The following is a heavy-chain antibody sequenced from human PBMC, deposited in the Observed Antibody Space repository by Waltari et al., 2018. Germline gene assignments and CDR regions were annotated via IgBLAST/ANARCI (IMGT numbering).Heavy chain of an antibody. CDR3: GRIAFGDDGGYFQH. Sequence: QLQLQESGPGLVKPSATLSLTCTVSGGSISTNYNWGWIRQPPGKGLEWMGNMQYRGSTFYNPSLKSRVTISLDTSKNQFSLRLSSVGAADMAVYFCGRIAFGDDGGYFQHWGQGTLVTVSS. V-gene: IGHV4-39*01. CDR2: MQYRGST. CDR1: GGSISTNYN. D-gene: IGHD4-17*01. J-gene: IGHJ1*01.